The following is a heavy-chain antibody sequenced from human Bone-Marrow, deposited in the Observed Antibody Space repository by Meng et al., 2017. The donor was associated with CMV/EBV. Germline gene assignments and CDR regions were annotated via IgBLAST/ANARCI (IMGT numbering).Heavy chain of an antibody. D-gene: IGHD6-6*01. CDR3: ARDLIAARTNYYYGMDV. CDR2: IHRDA. Sequence: GGSLRLSCAASGFTFSSYWMHWVRQVPGKGLVWVSRIHRDAYYADSVRGRFTISRDNSKNTLYLQMNSLRAEDTAVYYCARDLIAARTNYYYGMDVWGQGTTVTVSS. V-gene: IGHV3-74*01. CDR1: GFTFSSYW. J-gene: IGHJ6*02.